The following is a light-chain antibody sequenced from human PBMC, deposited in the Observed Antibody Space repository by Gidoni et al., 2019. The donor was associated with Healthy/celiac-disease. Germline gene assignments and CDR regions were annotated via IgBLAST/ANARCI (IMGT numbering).Light chain of an antibody. CDR3: QQYNNWPPWT. CDR1: QTVSSN. CDR2: GAS. V-gene: IGKV3-15*01. Sequence: MVLTKSPATLSVSPGQRATLSCRASQTVSSNLAWYQQKPGQAPRLLIYGASTRATGIPARFSGSGSGTEFTLTISSLQPEDFAVYYCQQYNNWPPWTFGQGTKVEI. J-gene: IGKJ1*01.